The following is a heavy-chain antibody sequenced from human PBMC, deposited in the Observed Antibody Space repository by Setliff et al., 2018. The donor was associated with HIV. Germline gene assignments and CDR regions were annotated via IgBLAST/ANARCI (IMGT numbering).Heavy chain of an antibody. CDR2: ITHSGST. CDR1: GGSVSDYS. CDR3: ATKGWNVYTAFDY. V-gene: IGHV4-34*01. Sequence: PSETLSLTCAAYGGSVSDYSCNWIRQTPEKGLEWIAGITHSGSTNYNPSLRGRLTVALGPSRNHFSLNLRSVTAADTAFYYCATKGWNVYTAFDYWGQGTLVTVSS. D-gene: IGHD1-1*01. J-gene: IGHJ4*02.